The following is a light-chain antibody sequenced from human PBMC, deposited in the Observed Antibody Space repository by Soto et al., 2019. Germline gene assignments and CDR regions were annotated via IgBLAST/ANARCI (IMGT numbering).Light chain of an antibody. V-gene: IGLV2-11*01. CDR1: NSDIALYNY. Sequence: QSVLTQPPSVSGSPGQSVTISCTATNSDIALYNYVSWYQLHPGKVPELLIYDVNKRPSGVPGRFSASKSGNTASLTISGLQAEDEADYYCCSYAGTYTYVFGTGTKLTVL. CDR3: CSYAGTYTYV. J-gene: IGLJ1*01. CDR2: DVN.